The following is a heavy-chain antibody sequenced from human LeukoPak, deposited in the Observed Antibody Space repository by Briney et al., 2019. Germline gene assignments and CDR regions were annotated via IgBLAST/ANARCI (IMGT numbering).Heavy chain of an antibody. D-gene: IGHD3-22*01. CDR2: INHSGST. J-gene: IGHJ4*02. CDR1: GGSFSGYY. CDR3: ARGLEYYYDSSGYYAYFDY. V-gene: IGHV4-34*01. Sequence: SETLSLTCAVYGGSFSGYYWSWIRQPPGKGLEWIGEINHSGSTNYNPSLKSRVTISVDTSKNQFSLKLGSVTAADTAVYYCARGLEYYYDSSGYYAYFDYWGQGTLVTVSS.